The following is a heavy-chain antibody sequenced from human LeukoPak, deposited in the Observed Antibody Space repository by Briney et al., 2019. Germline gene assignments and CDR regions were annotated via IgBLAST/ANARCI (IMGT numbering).Heavy chain of an antibody. CDR2: IYYSGST. CDR3: ARDLVTTVYSGMDV. D-gene: IGHD4-4*01. Sequence: SETLSLTCTVSGGSISSYYWSWLRQPPGKGLEWIGYIYYSGSTNYNPSLKSRVTISVDTSKNQFSLKLSSVTAADTAVYYCARDLVTTVYSGMDVWGQGTTVTVSS. J-gene: IGHJ6*02. CDR1: GGSISSYY. V-gene: IGHV4-59*01.